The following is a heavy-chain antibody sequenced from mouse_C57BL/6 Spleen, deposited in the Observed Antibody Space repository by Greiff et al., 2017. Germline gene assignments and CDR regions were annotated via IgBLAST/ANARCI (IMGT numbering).Heavy chain of an antibody. V-gene: IGHV14-2*01. CDR1: GFNIKDYY. CDR3: AISRPYARDY. D-gene: IGHD1-1*01. CDR2: IDPADGET. J-gene: IGHJ4*01. Sequence: EVKLQESGAELVKPGASVKLSCTASGFNIKDYYLHWVKQRPEQGLEWIGRIDPADGETKYAPKFQGQATVTADTTSNSAYLQLSSLTSEDTAVCYSAISRPYARDYWGQGTSVTVAS.